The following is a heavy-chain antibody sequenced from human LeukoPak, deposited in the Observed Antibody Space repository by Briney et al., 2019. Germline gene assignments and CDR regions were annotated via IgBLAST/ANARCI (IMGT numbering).Heavy chain of an antibody. CDR3: ARETYDYYYYYMDV. V-gene: IGHV1-2*02. CDR2: INPNSGGT. Sequence: ASVKVSCKASGYTFTGYYMHWVRQAPGQGLEWMGWINPNSGGTNYAQKFQGRVTMTRDTSISTAYMELSRLRSDDTAVYYCARETYDYYYYYMDVWGKGTTVTVSS. CDR1: GYTFTGYY. J-gene: IGHJ6*03.